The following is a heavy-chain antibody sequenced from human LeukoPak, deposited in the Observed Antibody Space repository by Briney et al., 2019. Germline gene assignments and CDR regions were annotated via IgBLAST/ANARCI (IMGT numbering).Heavy chain of an antibody. D-gene: IGHD6-13*01. V-gene: IGHV3-23*01. CDR3: AKCRWYQYDAFDI. CDR2: ITGSGGYT. J-gene: IGHJ3*02. Sequence: GGSLRLSCAASGFTFSSYSMNWVRQAPGKGLEWVSAITGSGGYTYYADSVKGRFTISRDNSKNTLYLQMNSLRAEDTAVYYCAKCRWYQYDAFDIWGQGTMVTVSS. CDR1: GFTFSSYS.